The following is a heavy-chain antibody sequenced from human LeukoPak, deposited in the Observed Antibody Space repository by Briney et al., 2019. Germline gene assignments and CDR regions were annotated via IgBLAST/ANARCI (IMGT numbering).Heavy chain of an antibody. V-gene: IGHV3-30*02. CDR2: IRYDGTNK. J-gene: IGHJ4*02. CDR1: GFIFSSYG. CDR3: AKDLRQLWLTAAFDY. D-gene: IGHD5-18*01. Sequence: PGGSLRLSCEASGFIFSSYGMRWVRQAPGKGLEWVAFIRYDGTNKYYADSVKGRFTISRDNSKNTLYLQMNSLRAEDTAVYYCAKDLRQLWLTAAFDYWGQGTLVTVSS.